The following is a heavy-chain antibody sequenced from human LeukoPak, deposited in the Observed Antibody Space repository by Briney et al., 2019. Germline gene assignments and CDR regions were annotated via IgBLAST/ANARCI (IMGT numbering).Heavy chain of an antibody. J-gene: IGHJ3*02. D-gene: IGHD3-16*01. CDR1: GGSISSYY. V-gene: IGHV4-59*12. CDR2: IYYSVST. CDR3: ARDYVWGTFGFWGI. Sequence: SETLSLTCTVSGGSISSYYWSWIRQPPGKGLEWIGYIYYSVSTNYNPSLKSRVTISVDTSKNQFSLELSSVNAADTAVYYCARDYVWGTFGFWGIWGQGTMVTVS.